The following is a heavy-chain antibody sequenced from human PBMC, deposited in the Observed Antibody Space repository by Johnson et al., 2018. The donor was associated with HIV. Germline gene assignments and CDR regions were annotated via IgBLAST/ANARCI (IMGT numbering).Heavy chain of an antibody. CDR3: TTDADSSSWNDAFDI. CDR1: GFTFSNAW. D-gene: IGHD6-13*01. CDR2: IKSKTDGGTT. Sequence: VQLVESGGGLAQPGGSLRLSCAASGFTFSNAWMSWVRQAPGKGLEWVGRIKSKTDGGTTDYAAPVKGRFTISRDDSKNTLYLQMNSLKTEDTAVYYCTTDADSSSWNDAFDIWGQGTRVTVSS. V-gene: IGHV3-15*01. J-gene: IGHJ3*02.